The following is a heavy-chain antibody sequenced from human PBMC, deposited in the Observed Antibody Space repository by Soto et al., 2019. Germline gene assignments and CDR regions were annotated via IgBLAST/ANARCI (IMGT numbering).Heavy chain of an antibody. CDR3: ARDHGGSTWFVGVYYFFGMDV. V-gene: IGHV3-48*02. CDR2: ISSSGGAI. J-gene: IGHJ6*02. D-gene: IGHD6-13*01. Sequence: EVQLVESGGDLVQPGGSLRLSCAASGFIFSDYTMTWVRQAPGRGLEFVSHISSSGGAIFYAESVKGRFTVSRDNAKNSLYLQMNSLRDEDTAVYFCARDHGGSTWFVGVYYFFGMDVWGQGTLVTVSS. CDR1: GFIFSDYT.